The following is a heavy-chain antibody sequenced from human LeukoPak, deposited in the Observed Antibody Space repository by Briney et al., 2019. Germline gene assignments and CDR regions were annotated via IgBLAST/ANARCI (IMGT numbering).Heavy chain of an antibody. CDR1: GGTFSSYA. CDR2: IIPIFGTA. CDR3: ARLPMIVVAEYNWFDP. V-gene: IGHV1-69*13. Sequence: SVKVSCKASGGTFSSYAISWVRQAPGQGLEWMGGIIPIFGTANYAQKFQGRVTITADESTSTAYMELSSLRSDDTAVYYCARLPMIVVAEYNWFDPWGQGTLVTVSS. D-gene: IGHD3-22*01. J-gene: IGHJ5*02.